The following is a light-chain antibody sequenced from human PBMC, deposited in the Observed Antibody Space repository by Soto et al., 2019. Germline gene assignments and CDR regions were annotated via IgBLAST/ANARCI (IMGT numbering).Light chain of an antibody. V-gene: IGKV4-1*01. CDR3: QQYYSTPPY. CDR2: WAS. J-gene: IGKJ2*01. Sequence: DIVMTQSPDSLAVSLGERATINCKSSQSVLYSSNNKNYLAWYQQKPGQPPKLLIYWASTRESVVPDRFSGSGSGTDFTLTISSLQAEDVAVYYFQQYYSTPPYFGQGTKLELK. CDR1: QSVLYSSNNKNY.